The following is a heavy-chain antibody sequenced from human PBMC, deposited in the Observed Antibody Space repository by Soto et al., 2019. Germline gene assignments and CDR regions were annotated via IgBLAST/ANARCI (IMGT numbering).Heavy chain of an antibody. CDR1: GYTFTSYG. D-gene: IGHD3-10*01. CDR3: ARDRRGENPVYYYGSGSYLHRFDY. Sequence: QVQLVQSGAEVKKPGASVKVSCKASGYTFTSYGISWVRQAPGQGLEWMGWISAYNGNTNYAQKLQGRVTMTTDTSTSTAYMELRGLRSDDTAVYYCARDRRGENPVYYYGSGSYLHRFDYWGQGTLVTVSS. J-gene: IGHJ4*02. CDR2: ISAYNGNT. V-gene: IGHV1-18*01.